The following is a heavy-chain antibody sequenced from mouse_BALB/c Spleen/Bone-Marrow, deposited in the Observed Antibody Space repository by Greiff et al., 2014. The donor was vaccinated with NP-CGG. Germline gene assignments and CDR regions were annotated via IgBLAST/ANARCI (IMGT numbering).Heavy chain of an antibody. CDR3: ARKYGDY. J-gene: IGHJ2*01. V-gene: IGHV1-80*01. CDR1: GYPFSSYW. D-gene: IGHD2-10*02. CDR2: IYPGDGET. Sequence: QVQLQQSGAELVRPGSSVKISCKASGYPFSSYWMKWVKQRPGQGLEWIGQIYPGDGETNYNGKFKGNATLTADKSSSTAYMQLISLTSEVCAGYFCARKYGDYWGQGTTLTVSS.